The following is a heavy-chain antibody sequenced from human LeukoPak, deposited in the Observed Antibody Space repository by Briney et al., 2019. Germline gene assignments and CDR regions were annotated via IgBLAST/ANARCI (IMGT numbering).Heavy chain of an antibody. Sequence: SETLSLTCTVSGGSISGHFWNWVRQPPGKGLEWIGYIYYSGSTNYKPSLKSRVTISLDTSKNQFSLKLSSVTAADTAVYYCASSSSYGFSPDWYFDLWGPGTLVTVSS. CDR1: GGSISGHF. CDR3: ASSSSYGFSPDWYFDL. CDR2: IYYSGST. V-gene: IGHV4-59*11. D-gene: IGHD5-18*01. J-gene: IGHJ2*01.